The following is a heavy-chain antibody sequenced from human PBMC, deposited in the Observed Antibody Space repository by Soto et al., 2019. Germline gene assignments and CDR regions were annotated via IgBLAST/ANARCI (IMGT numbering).Heavy chain of an antibody. CDR1: GYTFTSYD. V-gene: IGHV1-8*01. CDR3: ARDRIAAQGWFDP. CDR2: MNPNSGNT. D-gene: IGHD6-6*01. Sequence: VASVKVSFKASGYTFTSYDINWVRQATGQGLEWMGWMNPNSGNTGYAQKFQGRVTMTRNTSISTAYMELSSLRSEDTAVYYCARDRIAAQGWFDPWGQGTLVTVSS. J-gene: IGHJ5*02.